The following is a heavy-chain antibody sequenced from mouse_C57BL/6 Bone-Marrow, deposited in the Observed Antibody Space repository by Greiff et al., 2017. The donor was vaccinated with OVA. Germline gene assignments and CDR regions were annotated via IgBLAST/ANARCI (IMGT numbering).Heavy chain of an antibody. V-gene: IGHV8-12*01. CDR2: IYWDDDK. D-gene: IGHD1-1*01. J-gene: IGHJ4*01. CDR1: GFSLSTSGMG. CDR3: ARRRRYYYGSSLYWYAMDY. Sequence: QVTLKVSGPGILQSSQTLSLTCSFSGFSLSTSGMGVSWIRQPSGKGLEWLAHIYWDDDKRYNPSLKSRLTISKDTSRNQVFLKITSVDTADTATYYCARRRRYYYGSSLYWYAMDYWGQGTSVTVSS.